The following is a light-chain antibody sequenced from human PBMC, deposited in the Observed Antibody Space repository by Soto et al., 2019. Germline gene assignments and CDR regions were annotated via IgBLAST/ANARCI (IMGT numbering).Light chain of an antibody. J-gene: IGKJ3*01. CDR2: ATS. V-gene: IGKV1-12*01. CDR1: QGVGSW. Sequence: IQMTQSPSSVSASVGDRVTMTCRASQGVGSWLAWYQQKPGKAPNLLIYATSSLQSGVPSRFSGSGSGTDFTLSISSLQPEDFATYSCQQTHSLPLTFGPGTKVDIK. CDR3: QQTHSLPLT.